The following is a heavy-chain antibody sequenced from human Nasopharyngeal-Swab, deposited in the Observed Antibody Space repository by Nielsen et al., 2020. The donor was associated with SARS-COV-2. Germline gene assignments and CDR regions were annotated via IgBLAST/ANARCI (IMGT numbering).Heavy chain of an antibody. CDR2: IYFSGST. V-gene: IGHV4-4*07. Sequence: SDTLSLTCSVSGGSINNYYWSWIRQPAGKGLEWIGRIYFSGSTNYNPSLKSRVTMSVDMSKNQFSLKLSSVTAADTAVHYCAREEQSFDYWGQGTLVAVSS. J-gene: IGHJ4*02. CDR1: GGSINNYY. CDR3: AREEQSFDY. D-gene: IGHD1-26*01.